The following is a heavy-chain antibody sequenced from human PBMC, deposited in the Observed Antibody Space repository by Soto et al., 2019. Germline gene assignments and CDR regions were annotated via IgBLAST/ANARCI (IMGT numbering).Heavy chain of an antibody. Sequence: QPQLQESGPGLVKPSETLSLTCTVSGGSLSRSSYYWGWIRQPPGKGLEWIGSIYYSGGTYYNPSLKSRVTISADTYKNQFPLTLSSVTAADTAVYYCARQWGNYWGQGTLVTVSS. J-gene: IGHJ4*02. V-gene: IGHV4-39*01. CDR1: GGSLSRSSYY. CDR2: IYYSGGT. CDR3: ARQWGNY. D-gene: IGHD3-16*01.